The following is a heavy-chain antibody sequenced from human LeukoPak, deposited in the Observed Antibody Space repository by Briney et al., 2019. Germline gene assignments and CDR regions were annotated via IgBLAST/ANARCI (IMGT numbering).Heavy chain of an antibody. J-gene: IGHJ6*02. Sequence: SETLSLTCAVYGGSFSGYYWSWIRQPPGKGLEWMGEINHSGSTNYNPSLKSRVTISVDTSKNQFSLKLSSVTAADTAVYYCARGGLRFLEWLLQTRYGMDVWGQGTTVTVSS. CDR2: INHSGST. CDR1: GGSFSGYY. D-gene: IGHD3-3*01. CDR3: ARGGLRFLEWLLQTRYGMDV. V-gene: IGHV4-34*01.